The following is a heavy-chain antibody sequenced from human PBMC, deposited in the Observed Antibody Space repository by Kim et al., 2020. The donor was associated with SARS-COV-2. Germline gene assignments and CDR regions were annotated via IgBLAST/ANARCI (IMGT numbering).Heavy chain of an antibody. J-gene: IGHJ4*02. V-gene: IGHV3-15*01. Sequence: GGSMRLSCAASGFTFSNAWMSWVRQAPGKGLEWVCRIKNKTDGGTTDYAAPVKGRFTIPRDDSKNTLYLQMNSLKTEDTAVYYCTTAPYYDILTGYGPPSDYWGQGTLVTVSS. CDR2: IKNKTDGGTT. CDR3: TTAPYYDILTGYGPPSDY. CDR1: GFTFSNAW. D-gene: IGHD3-9*01.